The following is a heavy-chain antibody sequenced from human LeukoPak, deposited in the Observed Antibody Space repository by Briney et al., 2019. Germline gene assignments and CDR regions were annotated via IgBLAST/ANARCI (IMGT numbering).Heavy chain of an antibody. CDR3: ARDRVGSSDY. CDR1: GGSLSSSSYY. Sequence: PSETLSLTCTVSGGSLSSSSYYGGWIRQPPGTGLEWIGSIYYSGSTYYNPSLKSRVTISVDTSKNQFSLKLSSVTAADTAVYYCARDRVGSSDYWGQGTLVTVSS. D-gene: IGHD1-26*01. CDR2: IYYSGST. V-gene: IGHV4-39*07. J-gene: IGHJ4*02.